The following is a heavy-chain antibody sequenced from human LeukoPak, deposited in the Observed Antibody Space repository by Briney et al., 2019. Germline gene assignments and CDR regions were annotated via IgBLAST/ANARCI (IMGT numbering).Heavy chain of an antibody. CDR1: GYTFTSYD. J-gene: IGHJ4*02. CDR3: ARDSGGYSFGGSWFFDY. V-gene: IGHV1-8*03. CDR2: MNPNSGNT. D-gene: IGHD4-23*01. Sequence: GASVKVSCKASGYTFTSYDINWVRQATGQGLEWMGWMNPNSGNTGYAQKFQGRVTITRNTSISTAYMELSSLRSEDTAVYYCARDSGGYSFGGSWFFDYWGQGTLVTVSS.